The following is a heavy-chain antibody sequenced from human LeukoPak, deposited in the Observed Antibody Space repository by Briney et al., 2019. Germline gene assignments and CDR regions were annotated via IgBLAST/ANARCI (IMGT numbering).Heavy chain of an antibody. J-gene: IGHJ4*02. V-gene: IGHV4-39*07. CDR3: ARGKAAAGSYY. Sequence: PSGTLSLTCTVSGGSISSSSYYWGWIRQPPGKGLEWIGSIYYSGSTYYNPSLKSRVTISVDTSKNQSSLKLSSVTAADTAVYYCARGKAAAGSYYWGQGTLVTVSS. D-gene: IGHD6-13*01. CDR2: IYYSGST. CDR1: GGSISSSSYY.